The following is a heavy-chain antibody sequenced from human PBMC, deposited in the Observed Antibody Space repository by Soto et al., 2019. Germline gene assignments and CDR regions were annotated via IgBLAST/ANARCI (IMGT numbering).Heavy chain of an antibody. V-gene: IGHV3-23*01. CDR2: ISGNGGST. CDR3: AKDRTFGPPLVRFDS. D-gene: IGHD6-6*01. J-gene: IGHJ4*02. CDR1: GFTFSVYA. Sequence: ESLRLSCGASGFTFSVYAMTGVRQAPGKGLEWVSAISGNGGSTYYADSVKGRFTISRDNSKSTLHLQMNSLRVEDTAVYYCAKDRTFGPPLVRFDSWGQGTLVTVSS.